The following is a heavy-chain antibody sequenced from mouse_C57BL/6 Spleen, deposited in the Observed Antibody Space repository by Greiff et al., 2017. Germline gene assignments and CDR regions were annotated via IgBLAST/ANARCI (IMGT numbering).Heavy chain of an antibody. J-gene: IGHJ4*01. CDR2: ISSGSSTI. Sequence: EVKLVESGGGLVKPGGSLKLSCAASGFTFSDYGMHWVRQAPEKGLEWVAYISSGSSTIYYADTVKGRFTIARDNAKNTLFLQMTSLRSEDTAMYYCARPGYYYAMDYWGHGTSVTVSS. V-gene: IGHV5-17*01. CDR1: GFTFSDYG. D-gene: IGHD2-2*01. CDR3: ARPGYYYAMDY.